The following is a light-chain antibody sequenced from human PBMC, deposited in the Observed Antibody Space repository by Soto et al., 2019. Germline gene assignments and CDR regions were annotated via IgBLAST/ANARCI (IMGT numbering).Light chain of an antibody. Sequence: DIQMTQSPSTLSASVGDRVTVTCRASQSISSWLAWYQQKPGKAPKLLIYKASSLESGVPSRFSGSGSGTEFTLSISSLQPDDFATYYCQQYNSYPLTFGGGTKVEIK. CDR3: QQYNSYPLT. V-gene: IGKV1-5*03. CDR2: KAS. J-gene: IGKJ4*01. CDR1: QSISSW.